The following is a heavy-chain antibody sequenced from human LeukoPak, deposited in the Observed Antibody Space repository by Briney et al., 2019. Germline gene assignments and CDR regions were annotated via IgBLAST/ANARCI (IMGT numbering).Heavy chain of an antibody. Sequence: SETLSLTCAVYGGSFSGYYWRWIRQPPGKGLEWIGEINHSGSTNYNPSLKSRVTISVDTSKNQFSLKLSSVTAADTAVYYCARVPGATQTFDYWGQGTLVTVSS. CDR1: GGSFSGYY. D-gene: IGHD3-10*01. J-gene: IGHJ4*02. CDR2: INHSGST. CDR3: ARVPGATQTFDY. V-gene: IGHV4-34*01.